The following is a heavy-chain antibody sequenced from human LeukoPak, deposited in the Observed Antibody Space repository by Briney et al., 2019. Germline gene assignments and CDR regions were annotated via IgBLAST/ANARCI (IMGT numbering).Heavy chain of an antibody. CDR3: AKGDVVVVAATPYYYYGMDV. Sequence: GGSLRLSCAASGFTFSSYSMNWVRQAPGKGLEWVSSISSSSSYIYYADSVKGRFTISRDNSKNTLYLQMNSLRAEDTAVYYCAKGDVVVVAATPYYYYGMDVWGQGTTVTVSS. D-gene: IGHD2-15*01. CDR2: ISSSSSYI. CDR1: GFTFSSYS. J-gene: IGHJ6*02. V-gene: IGHV3-21*01.